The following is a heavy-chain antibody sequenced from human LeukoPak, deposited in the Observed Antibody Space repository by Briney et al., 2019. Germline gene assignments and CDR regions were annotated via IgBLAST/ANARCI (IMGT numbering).Heavy chain of an antibody. D-gene: IGHD3-10*01. CDR3: ARESSGSYYYPSTFDY. J-gene: IGHJ4*02. CDR2: IYTSGST. CDR1: GGSISSYY. Sequence: SETLFLTCTVSGGSISSYYWSWIRQPAGKGLEWIGRIYTSGSTNYNPSLKSRVTMSVDTSKNQFSLKLSSVTAADTAVYYCARESSGSYYYPSTFDYWGQGTLVTVSS. V-gene: IGHV4-4*07.